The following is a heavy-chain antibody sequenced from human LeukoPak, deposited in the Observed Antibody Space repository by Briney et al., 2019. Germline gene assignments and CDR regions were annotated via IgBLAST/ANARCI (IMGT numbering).Heavy chain of an antibody. CDR2: IKQDGSEK. Sequence: PGGSLRLSCAASGFTFSNYWMIWVRQAPGKGLEWVGNIKQDGSEKRYADSVRGRFSISRDNAQTSLYLQMNSLRAEDTAVYYCARDSYYYYGMDVWGQGTTVTVSS. V-gene: IGHV3-7*05. CDR3: ARDSYYYYGMDV. CDR1: GFTFSNYW. J-gene: IGHJ6*02.